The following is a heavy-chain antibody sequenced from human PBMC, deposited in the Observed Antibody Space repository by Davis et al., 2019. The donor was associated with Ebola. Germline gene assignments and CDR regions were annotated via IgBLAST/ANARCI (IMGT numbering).Heavy chain of an antibody. CDR3: ARDRDYYDSSGHYHSGYYGMDV. J-gene: IGHJ6*04. CDR2: IIPIFGTA. V-gene: IGHV1-69*13. D-gene: IGHD3-22*01. CDR1: GGTFSSYA. Sequence: SVKVSCKASGGTFSSYAISWVRQAPGQGLEWMGGIIPIFGTANYAQKFQGRVTITADESTSTAYMELSSLRSEDTAVYYCARDRDYYDSSGHYHSGYYGMDVWGKGTTVTVSS.